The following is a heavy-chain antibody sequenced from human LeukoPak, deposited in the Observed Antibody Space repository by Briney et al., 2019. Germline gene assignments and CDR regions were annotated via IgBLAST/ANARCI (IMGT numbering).Heavy chain of an antibody. J-gene: IGHJ6*02. V-gene: IGHV1-69*04. CDR3: ARSLYADQYDGMDV. D-gene: IGHD2-8*01. CDR1: GGTFSSYA. CDR2: IIPILGIA. Sequence: SVKVSYKASGGTFSSYAISWVRQAPGQGLEWMGRIIPILGIANYAQKFQGRVTITADKSTSTAYMELSSLRSEDTAVYYCARSLYADQYDGMDVWGQGTTVTVSS.